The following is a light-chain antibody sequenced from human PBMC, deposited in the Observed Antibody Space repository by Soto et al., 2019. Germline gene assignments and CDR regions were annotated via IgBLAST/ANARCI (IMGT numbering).Light chain of an antibody. Sequence: DIQMTQSPSSLSASVGDRVTITCRASQSISSFLNWYQHRPGKAPKLLIYSASTLQTGVPPRFSGSGSGTDFTRPISSLQPEDFAVYYCQQSYSTLTFGGGTKVEIK. V-gene: IGKV1-39*01. J-gene: IGKJ4*01. CDR2: SAS. CDR1: QSISSF. CDR3: QQSYSTLT.